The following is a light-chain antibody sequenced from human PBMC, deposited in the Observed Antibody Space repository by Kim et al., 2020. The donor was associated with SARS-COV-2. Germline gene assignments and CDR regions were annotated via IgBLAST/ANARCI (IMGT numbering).Light chain of an antibody. CDR2: HDN. J-gene: IGLJ1*01. CDR1: KLRDNY. CDR3: QAWDSSTHNYV. Sequence: KKDSMTGSSDKLRDNYVSWSQQRPGKSPVVVIYHDNRRPSGIPDRFSSSNSGNTATLTISGTQAMDEADYYCQAWDSSTHNYVFGAGTKVTVL. V-gene: IGLV3-1*01.